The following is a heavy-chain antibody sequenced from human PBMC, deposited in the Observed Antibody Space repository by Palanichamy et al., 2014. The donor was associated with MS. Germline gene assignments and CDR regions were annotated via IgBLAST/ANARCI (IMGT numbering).Heavy chain of an antibody. CDR2: INPNSGGT. D-gene: IGHD1-1*01. CDR3: ARVENDYYGMDV. V-gene: IGHV1-2*04. Sequence: QVQLVQSGAEVKKPGASVKVSCKASGYTFTGYYIHWVRQAPGQGLEWMGWINPNSGGTNYAQKFQGWVTMTRGTSISTAYMELSRLRSDDTAVYYCARVENDYYGMDVWGQGTTVTVSS. J-gene: IGHJ6*02. CDR1: GYTFTGYY.